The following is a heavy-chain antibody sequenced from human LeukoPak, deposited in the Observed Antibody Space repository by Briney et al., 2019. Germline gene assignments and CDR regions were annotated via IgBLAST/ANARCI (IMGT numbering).Heavy chain of an antibody. CDR2: VYYDGST. CDR1: GGSFSDSY. V-gene: IGHV4-30-4*08. J-gene: IGHJ4*02. D-gene: IGHD3-10*01. CDR3: VRGLTGYSYFFDY. Sequence: SETLSLTCAVFGGSFSDSYWSWIRQPPGKGLEWIGYVYYDGSTYYHPSLQSRLAISVDTSKNQFSLNLTSVAAADTAVYYCVRGLTGYSYFFDYWGQGALVTVSS.